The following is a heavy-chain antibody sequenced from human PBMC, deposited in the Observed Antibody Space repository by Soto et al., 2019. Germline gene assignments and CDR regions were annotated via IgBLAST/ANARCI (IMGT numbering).Heavy chain of an antibody. D-gene: IGHD3-22*01. CDR2: SYYSGST. CDR3: VTNGDYYERSSPKYFQY. CDR1: GGSISSGVYY. Sequence: QVQLQESGPGLVKPSQTLSLTCTVSGGSISSGVYYWGWVRQPPGTGLEWLGYSYYSGSTYHKPSLKGGITISLDTSKKHLAIKLISVTAADTAVYSCVTNGDYYERSSPKYFQYWGQGTLVTVSS. V-gene: IGHV4-31*03. J-gene: IGHJ1*01.